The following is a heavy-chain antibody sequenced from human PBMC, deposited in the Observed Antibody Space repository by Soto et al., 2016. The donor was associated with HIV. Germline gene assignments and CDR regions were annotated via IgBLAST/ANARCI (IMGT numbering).Heavy chain of an antibody. D-gene: IGHD3-22*01. CDR2: ISGSGSST. Sequence: QLLESGGALVQPGGSLRLSCAASGFSFSNYAMSWVRQAPGKGLQWVSGISGSGSSTYYADSVKGRFTISRDNSKNMLYLQMKSLRAEDTAVYYCAKKGWMIAKDRNWYFDLWGRGTLVTVSS. CDR3: AKKGWMIAKDRNWYFDL. V-gene: IGHV3-23*01. J-gene: IGHJ2*01. CDR1: GFSFSNYA.